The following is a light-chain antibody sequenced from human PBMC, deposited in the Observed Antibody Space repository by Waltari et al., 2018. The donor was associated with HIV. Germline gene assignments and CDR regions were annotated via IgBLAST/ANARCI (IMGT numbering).Light chain of an antibody. Sequence: DIQMTQSPSSLSASVGDRVTITCRASQSIRNDLYWYQQKPGKAPKLLIYTASSLESGVPSRFSGSGSGTDFTLTISSLQPEDFATYYCQQSYNTRPYTFGQGTKLESK. J-gene: IGKJ2*01. CDR3: QQSYNTRPYT. V-gene: IGKV1-39*01. CDR2: TAS. CDR1: QSIRND.